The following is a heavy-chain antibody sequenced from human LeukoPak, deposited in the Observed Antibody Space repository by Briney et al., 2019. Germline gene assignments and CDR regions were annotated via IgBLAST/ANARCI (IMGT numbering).Heavy chain of an antibody. V-gene: IGHV5-10-1*01. Sequence: GDPLNISCQASGYTFTSFRITGVRQIHGKGLDWMRSIESSDAYTNHTPPSQGNVTISADKTITTAYLQWSSLKASDTAIYYCAARYYSASGHAFEIWGQGKMVTVSS. D-gene: IGHD3-10*01. J-gene: IGHJ3*02. CDR3: AARYYSASGHAFEI. CDR2: IESSDAYT. CDR1: GYTFTSFR.